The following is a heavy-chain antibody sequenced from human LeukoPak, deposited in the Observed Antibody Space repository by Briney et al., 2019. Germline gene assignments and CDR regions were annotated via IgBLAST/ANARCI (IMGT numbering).Heavy chain of an antibody. CDR3: AKDGAPLDSGSYYPFDY. D-gene: IGHD3-10*01. CDR2: IYSGGST. V-gene: IGHV3-66*01. J-gene: IGHJ4*02. CDR1: GFTVSSNY. Sequence: GSLRLSCAASGFTVSSNYMSWVRQAPGKGLEWVSVIYSGGSTYYADSVKGRFTISRDNSKNTLYLQMNSLRAEDTAVYYCAKDGAPLDSGSYYPFDYWGQGTLVTVSS.